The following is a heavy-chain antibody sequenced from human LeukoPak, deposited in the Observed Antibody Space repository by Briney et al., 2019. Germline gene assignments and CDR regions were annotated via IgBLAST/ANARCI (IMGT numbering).Heavy chain of an antibody. CDR2: INHSGST. J-gene: IGHJ4*02. Sequence: SETLSLTCAVYGGSFSGYYWSWIRQPPGKGLEWIGEINHSGSTNYNPSLKSRVTISVDTSKNQFSLKLSSVTAADTAVYYCARGRRVGNGYYLDYWGQGTLVTVSS. CDR3: ARGRRVGNGYYLDY. CDR1: GGSFSGYY. D-gene: IGHD3-3*01. V-gene: IGHV4-34*01.